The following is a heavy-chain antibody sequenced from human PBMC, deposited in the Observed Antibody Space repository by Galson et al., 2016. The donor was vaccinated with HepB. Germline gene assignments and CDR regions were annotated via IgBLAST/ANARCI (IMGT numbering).Heavy chain of an antibody. CDR3: ARASIVGATSGFDF. V-gene: IGHV3-48*03. D-gene: IGHD1-26*01. CDR1: GFTFSSYD. CDR2: ISSSGSDI. J-gene: IGHJ4*02. Sequence: SLRLSCAASGFTFSSYDMIWVRQASGRGLEWVSYISSSGSDIYCTESVRGRFTISRDNVDNSLYLQMNSLRAEDTAVYSCARASIVGATSGFDFWGQGTLVTVSS.